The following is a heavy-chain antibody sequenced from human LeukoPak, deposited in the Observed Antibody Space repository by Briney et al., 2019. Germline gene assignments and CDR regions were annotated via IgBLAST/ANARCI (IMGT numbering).Heavy chain of an antibody. J-gene: IGHJ3*02. D-gene: IGHD3-10*01. CDR3: ARGDHGTMVRGVIMHGVWTYAFDI. V-gene: IGHV4-34*01. CDR2: INHSGST. Sequence: PSETLSLTCAVYGGSFSDCYWSWIRQPPGKGLEWIGEINHSGSTNYNPSLKSRVTISVDTSKNQFSLKLSSVTAADTAVYYCARGDHGTMVRGVIMHGVWTYAFDIWGQGTMVTVSS. CDR1: GGSFSDCY.